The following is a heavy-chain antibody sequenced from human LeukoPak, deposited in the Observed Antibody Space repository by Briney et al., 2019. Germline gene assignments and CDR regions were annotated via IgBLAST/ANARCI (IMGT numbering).Heavy chain of an antibody. CDR1: GGSISTTTYY. CDR2: LYYSGST. V-gene: IGHV4-39*07. J-gene: IGHJ4*02. D-gene: IGHD6-13*01. CDR3: ARLGSSWVGYYFDY. Sequence: SETLSLTCTVSGGSISTTTYYWGCIRQPPGKGLECIGSLYYSGSTYYNPSLQSRVTISVDTSKNQFSLKLSSVTAADTAVYYCARLGSSWVGYYFDYWGQGTLVTVSS.